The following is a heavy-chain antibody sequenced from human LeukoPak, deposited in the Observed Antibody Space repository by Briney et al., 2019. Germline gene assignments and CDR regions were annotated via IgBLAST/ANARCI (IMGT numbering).Heavy chain of an antibody. D-gene: IGHD3-3*01. Sequence: SETLSLTCTVSGGSISSGDYYWSWIRQPPGKGLEWIGYIYYSGSTYYNPSLKSRVTISVDTSKNQFSLKLSSVTAADTAVYYCARLNYDFWSGRFDYWGQGTLVTVSS. CDR3: ARLNYDFWSGRFDY. V-gene: IGHV4-30-4*01. J-gene: IGHJ4*02. CDR2: IYYSGST. CDR1: GGSISSGDYY.